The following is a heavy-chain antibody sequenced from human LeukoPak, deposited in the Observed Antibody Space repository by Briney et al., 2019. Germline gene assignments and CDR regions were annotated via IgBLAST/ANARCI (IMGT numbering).Heavy chain of an antibody. CDR1: TLTLSNYW. D-gene: IGHD6-13*01. J-gene: IGHJ4*02. CDR2: IKQGGSEK. Sequence: GGSLRLSCTASTLTLSNYWMSWVRQAPGKGLEWVANIKQGGSEKYHVDSVKGRFTISRDNAKNSLYLQMNSLRAEDTAVYYCASRAGYTGSWSAFDYWGQGTLVTVSS. CDR3: ASRAGYTGSWSAFDY. V-gene: IGHV3-7*05.